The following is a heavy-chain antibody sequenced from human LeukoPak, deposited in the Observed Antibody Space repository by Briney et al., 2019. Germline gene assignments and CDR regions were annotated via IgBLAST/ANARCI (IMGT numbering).Heavy chain of an antibody. CDR1: GFTFSSYA. CDR3: AKTQGYYDY. Sequence: GGSLRLSSAASGFTFSSYAMSWVRQAPGKGLEWVSGVGFDGTRYYADSVKGRFTVSRDTATNTLYLQMSSLRAEDTAIFYCAKTQGYYDYWGQGTLVTVSS. D-gene: IGHD3-22*01. J-gene: IGHJ4*02. CDR2: VGFDGTR. V-gene: IGHV3-23*01.